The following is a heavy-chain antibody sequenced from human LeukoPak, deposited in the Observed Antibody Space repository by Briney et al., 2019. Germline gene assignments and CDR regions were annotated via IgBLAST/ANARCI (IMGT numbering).Heavy chain of an antibody. CDR2: VSGGGDTT. Sequence: PGGSLRLPCAASGFTFRNYPMSWVRQAPGEGLEWVSTVSGGGDTTYYADSLKGRFTVSRDNSRNSLYLQMNSLRAEDTAVYYCARIRDGYNQGYFDYWGQGTLVTVSS. D-gene: IGHD5-24*01. CDR3: ARIRDGYNQGYFDY. J-gene: IGHJ4*02. V-gene: IGHV3-23*01. CDR1: GFTFRNYP.